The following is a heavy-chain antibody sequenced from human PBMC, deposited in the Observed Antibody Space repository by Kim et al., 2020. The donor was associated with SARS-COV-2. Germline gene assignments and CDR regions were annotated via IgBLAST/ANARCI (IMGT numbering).Heavy chain of an antibody. D-gene: IGHD3-3*02. J-gene: IGHJ2*01. CDR1: GYTFTAYY. V-gene: IGHV1-2*06. CDR3: ASDLHCLASLDHFVL. Sequence: ASVKVSCKASGYTFTAYYMHWVRQAPGQGLEWMGRTHLNSCGTNFAQTFQARLSMTTDTSITPSFMALSSLISDDTAVYYCASDLHCLASLDHFVLW. CDR2: THLNSCGT.